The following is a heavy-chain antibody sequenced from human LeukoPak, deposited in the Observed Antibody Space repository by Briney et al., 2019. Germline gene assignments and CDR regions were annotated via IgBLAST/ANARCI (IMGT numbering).Heavy chain of an antibody. CDR1: GFPFIDYS. V-gene: IGHV3-23*01. J-gene: IGHJ4*02. CDR2: ISGSGGST. CDR3: AKAVSVVAAGKIDY. Sequence: GGSLRLSCTASGFPFIDYSMNWVRQAPGKGLEWVSAISGSGGSTYYADSVKGRFTISRDNSKNTLYLQMNSLRAEDTAVYYCAKAVSVVAAGKIDYWGQGTLVTVSS. D-gene: IGHD2-15*01.